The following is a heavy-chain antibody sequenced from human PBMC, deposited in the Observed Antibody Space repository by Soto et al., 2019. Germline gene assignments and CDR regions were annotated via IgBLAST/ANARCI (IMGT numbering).Heavy chain of an antibody. J-gene: IGHJ5*02. Sequence: TSETLSLTCTISGGSINGYYWSWIRQPPGKGLEWIGYVYYTGTTKYNPSLESRVTISADTSKNQFSLRVTSVTAADTAVYYCVRDGTKTLRDWFDPWGQGISVTVSS. CDR2: VYYTGTT. CDR3: VRDGTKTLRDWFDP. D-gene: IGHD1-1*01. CDR1: GGSINGYY. V-gene: IGHV4-59*12.